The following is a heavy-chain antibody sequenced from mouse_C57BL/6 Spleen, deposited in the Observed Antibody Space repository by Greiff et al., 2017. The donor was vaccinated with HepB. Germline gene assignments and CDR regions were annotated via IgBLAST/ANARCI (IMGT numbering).Heavy chain of an antibody. V-gene: IGHV3-6*01. CDR2: ISYDGSN. J-gene: IGHJ2*01. D-gene: IGHD1-1*01. CDR3: ARDGNYGSSYYFDY. Sequence: EVQLQQSGPGLVKLSQSLSLTCSVTRYSITSCYYWNWIRQFPGNNLEWMGYISYDGSNNYNPSLKNRISITRDTSKNQFFLKLNSVTTEDTATYYCARDGNYGSSYYFDYWGQGTTLTVSS. CDR1: RYSITSCYY.